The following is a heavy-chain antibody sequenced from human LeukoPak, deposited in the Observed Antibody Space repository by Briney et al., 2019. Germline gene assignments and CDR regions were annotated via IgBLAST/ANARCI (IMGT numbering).Heavy chain of an antibody. CDR1: GGSISSGGYS. V-gene: IGHV4-30-2*01. Sequence: SETLSLTCAVSGGSISSGGYSWSWIRQPPGKGLEWIGYIYHSGSTYYNPSLKSRVTISVDRSKNQFSLKLSSVTAADTAVYSCARDSTDWFDPWGQGTLVTVSS. CDR2: IYHSGST. J-gene: IGHJ5*02. D-gene: IGHD4-17*01. CDR3: ARDSTDWFDP.